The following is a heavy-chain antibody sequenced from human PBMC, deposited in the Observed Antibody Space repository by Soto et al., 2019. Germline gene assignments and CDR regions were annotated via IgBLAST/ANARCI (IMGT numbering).Heavy chain of an antibody. J-gene: IGHJ4*02. D-gene: IGHD6-19*01. CDR1: GDSVSSNTAA. CDR3: ARGVAGSGFDL. V-gene: IGHV6-1*01. CDR2: TYYRSNWRH. Sequence: SQTLSLTCAISGDSVSSNTAAWNWIRSSPSRGLEWLGRTYYRSNWRHDYAVSVKSRITVSPDTSKNHFSLQLNSVTPDDPAVYYCARGVAGSGFDLWGQGTLVTVSS.